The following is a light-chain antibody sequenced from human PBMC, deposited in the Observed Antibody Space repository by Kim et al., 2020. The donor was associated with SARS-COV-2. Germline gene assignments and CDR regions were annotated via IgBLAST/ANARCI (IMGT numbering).Light chain of an antibody. CDR2: AAS. J-gene: IGKJ1*01. CDR3: QQSYSTPWT. Sequence: ASVGDRVTITCQASQSISSYLNLYQQKPGKAPKLLIYAASSLQSGVPSMFSGSGSGTDFTLTISSLQPEDFATYYCQQSYSTPWTFGQGTKVDIK. V-gene: IGKV1-39*01. CDR1: QSISSY.